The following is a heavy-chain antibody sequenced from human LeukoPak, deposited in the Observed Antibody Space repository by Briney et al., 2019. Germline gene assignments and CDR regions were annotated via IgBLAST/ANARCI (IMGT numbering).Heavy chain of an antibody. J-gene: IGHJ4*02. CDR1: GGSFSGYY. Sequence: SETLSLTCAVYGGSFSGYYWSWIRQPPGKGLEWLGEINHSGSTNYNPSLKSRVTISVDTSKNQFSLKLSSVTAADTAVYYCARHPFETTLRFLEWKRSAFDYWGQGTLVTVSS. D-gene: IGHD3-3*01. CDR2: INHSGST. CDR3: ARHPFETTLRFLEWKRSAFDY. V-gene: IGHV4-34*01.